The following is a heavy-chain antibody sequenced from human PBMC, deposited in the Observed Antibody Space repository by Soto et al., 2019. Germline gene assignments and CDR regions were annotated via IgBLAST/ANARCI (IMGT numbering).Heavy chain of an antibody. V-gene: IGHV1-69*01. D-gene: IGHD5-12*01. CDR1: GGIFSDYA. J-gene: IGHJ4*02. Sequence: QVQLVQSGAEVRRPGSSVKVSCKTSGGIFSDYALSWVRQAPGQGLEWMGRIIPIFGTTIYAQKFHGRVTITADESTSTAFMELSSLRSEDTAVYYCARPSGQLGQYSALPDNWGQGTLVTVSS. CDR3: ARPSGQLGQYSALPDN. CDR2: IIPIFGTT.